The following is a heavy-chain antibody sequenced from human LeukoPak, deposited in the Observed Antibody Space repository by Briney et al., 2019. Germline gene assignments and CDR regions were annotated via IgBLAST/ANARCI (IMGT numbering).Heavy chain of an antibody. V-gene: IGHV3-66*01. CDR3: ARDAEQLDGMDV. Sequence: PGGSLRLSCAASGFTVSSNYMSWVRQAPGKGLEWVSVIYSSGSTYYADSVKGRFTISRDNSKNTLYLQMNSLRAEDTAVYYCARDAEQLDGMDVWGQGTTVTVSS. CDR2: IYSSGST. D-gene: IGHD5-24*01. J-gene: IGHJ6*02. CDR1: GFTVSSNY.